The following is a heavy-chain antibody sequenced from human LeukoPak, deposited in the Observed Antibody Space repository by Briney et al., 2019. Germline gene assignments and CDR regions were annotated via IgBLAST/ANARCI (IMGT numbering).Heavy chain of an antibody. CDR1: GGSFSGCY. CDR3: ARGRVRWLQFHNWFDP. CDR2: VNHNEST. D-gene: IGHD5-24*01. Sequence: AAETLSLTCAVYGGSFSGCYWSWIRQPPGKGLEWIGEVNHNESTNYYPSLRSRVTISVYTSKNQSSLKLSSVAAADTAVYYCARGRVRWLQFHNWFDPWGQGTLVTVSS. J-gene: IGHJ5*02. V-gene: IGHV4-34*01.